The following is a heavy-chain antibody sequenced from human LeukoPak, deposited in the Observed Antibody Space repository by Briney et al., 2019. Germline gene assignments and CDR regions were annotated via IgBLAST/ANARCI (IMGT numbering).Heavy chain of an antibody. V-gene: IGHV3-23*01. CDR2: ISGSGGST. Sequence: PGRSLRLSCAASGFTFSSYAMSWVRQAPGKGLEWVSAISGSGGSTYYADSVKGRFTISRDNSKNTLYLQMNSLRAEDTAVYYCAKILSTYSGSYSDLGYFDYWGQGTLVTVSS. CDR1: GFTFSSYA. CDR3: AKILSTYSGSYSDLGYFDY. J-gene: IGHJ4*02. D-gene: IGHD1-26*01.